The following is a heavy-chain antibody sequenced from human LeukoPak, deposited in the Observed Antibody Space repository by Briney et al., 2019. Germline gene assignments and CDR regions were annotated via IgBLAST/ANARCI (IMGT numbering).Heavy chain of an antibody. D-gene: IGHD5-18*01. V-gene: IGHV1-46*01. Sequence: ASVKVSCKASGYTFTSYYMHWVRQAPGQGLEWMGIINPSGGSTSYAQKFQGRVTMTRDTSTSTVYMELSSLRSEDTAVYYCARDQQLLHDGYYYYYMDVWGKGTTVTVSS. CDR2: INPSGGST. CDR1: GYTFTSYY. CDR3: ARDQQLLHDGYYYYYMDV. J-gene: IGHJ6*03.